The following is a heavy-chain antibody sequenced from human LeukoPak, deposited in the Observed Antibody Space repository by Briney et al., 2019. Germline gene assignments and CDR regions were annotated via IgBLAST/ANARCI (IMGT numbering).Heavy chain of an antibody. CDR3: ARSGSGSYRSPYDAFDI. CDR1: GGSISSYY. Sequence: PSETLSLTCTVSGGSISSYYWSWIRPPPGKGLEWSGYIYYSGSTNYNPSLKSRVTISVDTSKNQFSLKLSSVTAADTAVYYCARSGSGSYRSPYDAFDIWGQGTMVTVSS. J-gene: IGHJ3*02. V-gene: IGHV4-59*08. D-gene: IGHD3-10*01. CDR2: IYYSGST.